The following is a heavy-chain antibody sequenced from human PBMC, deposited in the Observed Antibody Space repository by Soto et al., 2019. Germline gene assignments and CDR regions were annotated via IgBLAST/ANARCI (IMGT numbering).Heavy chain of an antibody. J-gene: IGHJ6*02. CDR1: GFTFSSYW. CDR3: ARRDSSGWYGYYYYGMDV. CDR2: INSDGSST. Sequence: GGSLRLSCAASGFTFSSYWMHWVRQAPGKGLVWVSRINSDGSSTSYGDSVKGRFTISRDNAKNTLYLQMNSLRAEGTAVYYCARRDSSGWYGYYYYGMDVWGQGTTVTVSS. D-gene: IGHD6-19*01. V-gene: IGHV3-74*01.